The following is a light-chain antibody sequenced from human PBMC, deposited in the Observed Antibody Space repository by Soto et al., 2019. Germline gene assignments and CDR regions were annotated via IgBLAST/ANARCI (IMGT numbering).Light chain of an antibody. Sequence: EFVLTQSPGTLSSSPGERATLSCRASQTVRNNYLAWYQQKPGQAPRLLIYDASSRATGIPDRFSGGGSGTDFTFPISRLKPEDFAVYFCQQFSSYPLTFGGGTKVEIK. CDR1: QTVRNNY. J-gene: IGKJ4*01. CDR2: DAS. V-gene: IGKV3-20*01. CDR3: QQFSSYPLT.